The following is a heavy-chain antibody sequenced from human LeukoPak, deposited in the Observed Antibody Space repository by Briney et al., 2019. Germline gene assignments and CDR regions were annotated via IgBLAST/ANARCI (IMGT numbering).Heavy chain of an antibody. CDR2: IIPILGIA. Sequence: ASVKVSCKASGGTFSSYAISWVRQAPGQGLEWMGWIIPILGIANYAQKFQGRVTITADKSTSTAYMELSSLRSEDTAVYYCARAPVVVIDDAFDIWGQGTMVTVSS. J-gene: IGHJ3*02. CDR3: ARAPVVVIDDAFDI. CDR1: GGTFSSYA. V-gene: IGHV1-69*10. D-gene: IGHD3-22*01.